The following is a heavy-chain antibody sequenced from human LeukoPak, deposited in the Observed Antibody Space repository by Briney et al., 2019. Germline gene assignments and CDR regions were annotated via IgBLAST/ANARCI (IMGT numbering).Heavy chain of an antibody. Sequence: GGSLRLSCAASGLAFSFYAMSWVRQAPGKGPEWVSTINASGGNTYFAGSVKGRFTISRDNSKNTLYLQMNSLRAEDTAVYYCARGVHSGSFSPEDYWGQGTLVTVSS. V-gene: IGHV3-23*01. D-gene: IGHD1-26*01. CDR1: GLAFSFYA. CDR3: ARGVHSGSFSPEDY. J-gene: IGHJ4*02. CDR2: INASGGNT.